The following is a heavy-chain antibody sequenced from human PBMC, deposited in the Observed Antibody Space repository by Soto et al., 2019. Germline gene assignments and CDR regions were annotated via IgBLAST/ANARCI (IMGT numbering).Heavy chain of an antibody. D-gene: IGHD6-19*01. CDR3: ARDLAVAASRNYYYYGMDV. J-gene: IGHJ6*02. Sequence: GGSLRLSCAASGFTLSGYGMHWVRQAPGKGLEWVAFICSNSSYKYYADSVKGRFTISRDNAKNSLYLQMNSLRAEDTAVYYCARDLAVAASRNYYYYGMDVWGQGTTVTVSS. CDR1: GFTLSGYG. CDR2: ICSNSSYK. V-gene: IGHV3-21*01.